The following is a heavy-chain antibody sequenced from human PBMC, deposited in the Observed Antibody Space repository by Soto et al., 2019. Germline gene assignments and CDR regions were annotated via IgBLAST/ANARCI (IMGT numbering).Heavy chain of an antibody. CDR2: IWYDGSNK. D-gene: IGHD3-10*01. J-gene: IGHJ3*02. Sequence: GGSLRLSCAASGFTFSSYGMRLVRQAPGKGLEWVAVIWYDGSNKYYADSVKGRFTISRDNSKNTLYLQMNSLRAEDTAVYYCARDMVRGFDAFDIWGQGTMVTVSS. CDR3: ARDMVRGFDAFDI. CDR1: GFTFSSYG. V-gene: IGHV3-33*01.